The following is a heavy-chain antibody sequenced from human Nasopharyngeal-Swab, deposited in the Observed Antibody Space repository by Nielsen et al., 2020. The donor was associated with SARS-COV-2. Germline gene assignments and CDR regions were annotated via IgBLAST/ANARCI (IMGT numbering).Heavy chain of an antibody. D-gene: IGHD3-3*01. CDR3: ALYDFWSGYGPRSDV. CDR2: IYYSGST. CDR1: GGSISSSSYY. Sequence: SETLSLTCTVSGGSISSSSYYWGWIRQPPGKGLEWIGSIYYSGSTYYNPSLKSRVTISVDTSKNQFSLKLSSVTAADTAVYYCALYDFWSGYGPRSDVWGQGTTVTVSS. J-gene: IGHJ6*02. V-gene: IGHV4-39*07.